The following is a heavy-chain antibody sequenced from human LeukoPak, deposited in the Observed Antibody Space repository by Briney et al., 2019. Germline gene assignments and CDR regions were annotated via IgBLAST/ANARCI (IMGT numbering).Heavy chain of an antibody. CDR1: GLTFSTYV. V-gene: IGHV3-23*01. CDR3: AREQSGTRGWYTVDY. CDR2: IRPDGDRT. Sequence: GGSLRLSCAASGLTFSTYVMNWVRQGPGKGLEWVSAIRPDGDRTYYANSVRGRFTISRDNSKDTVYLQINGLRVEDTAVYYCAREQSGTRGWYTVDYWGQGTLVTVSS. D-gene: IGHD6-19*01. J-gene: IGHJ4*02.